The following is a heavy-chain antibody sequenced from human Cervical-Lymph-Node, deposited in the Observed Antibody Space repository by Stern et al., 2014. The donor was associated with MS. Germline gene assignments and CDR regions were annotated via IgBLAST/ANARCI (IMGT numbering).Heavy chain of an antibody. V-gene: IGHV5-51*01. CDR1: GYSFTSYW. Sequence: EVQLEESGAEVKKPGESLKISCKGFGYSFTSYWIGWVRQMPGKGLEWMGIMYPGDSDTRYSPSFQGQVTISADKSISTAYRQWSSLKASDTAMYYCARHCAKREQCAFDYWGQGTLVTVSS. D-gene: IGHD6-19*01. CDR2: MYPGDSDT. J-gene: IGHJ4*02. CDR3: ARHCAKREQCAFDY.